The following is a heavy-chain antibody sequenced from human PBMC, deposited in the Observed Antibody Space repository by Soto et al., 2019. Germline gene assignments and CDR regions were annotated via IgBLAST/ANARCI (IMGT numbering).Heavy chain of an antibody. D-gene: IGHD6-19*01. Sequence: QVQLVQSGAEVKKPGASVKVSCKASGYTFTSYDINWVRQATGQGLEWMGWMNPNSGNTGHAQKFQGRVTMTRKHSLITAYMELSSLRSEDTAVYYCARERAVAGFDYWGQGTLVTVSS. CDR2: MNPNSGNT. CDR1: GYTFTSYD. V-gene: IGHV1-8*01. J-gene: IGHJ4*02. CDR3: ARERAVAGFDY.